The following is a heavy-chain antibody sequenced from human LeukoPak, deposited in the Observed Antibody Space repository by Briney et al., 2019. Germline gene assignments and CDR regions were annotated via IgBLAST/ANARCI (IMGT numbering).Heavy chain of an antibody. CDR1: GFTVSSNY. V-gene: IGHV3-66*01. Sequence: GGSLRLSCAASGFTVSSNYMSWVRQAPGKGLEWVSVIYSGGSTYYADSVKGRFTISRDNSKNTLYLQMNSLRAEDTAVYYCARVGQAAAANWFDPWGQGILVNVSS. CDR3: ARVGQAAAANWFDP. D-gene: IGHD6-13*01. CDR2: IYSGGST. J-gene: IGHJ5*02.